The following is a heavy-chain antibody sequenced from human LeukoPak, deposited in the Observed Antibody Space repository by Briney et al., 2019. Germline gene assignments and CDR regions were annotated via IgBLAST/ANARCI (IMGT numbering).Heavy chain of an antibody. Sequence: GGSLRLSCAASGFTFSSYEMNWVRQAPGKGLEWVSYISSSGSTIYYADSVKGRFTISRDNAKNSLYLQMNSLRAEDTAVYYCARHYDSSGYYLPLDYWGQGTLVTVSS. CDR1: GFTFSSYE. CDR2: ISSSGSTI. D-gene: IGHD3-22*01. V-gene: IGHV3-48*03. J-gene: IGHJ4*02. CDR3: ARHYDSSGYYLPLDY.